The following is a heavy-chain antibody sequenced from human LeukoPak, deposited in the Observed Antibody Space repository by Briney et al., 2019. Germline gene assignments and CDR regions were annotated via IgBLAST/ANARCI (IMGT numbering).Heavy chain of an antibody. CDR3: ARGPSSTWYFFDY. CDR1: GYTLTTHY. J-gene: IGHJ4*02. V-gene: IGHV1-46*01. CDR2: INPNGGNT. Sequence: ASVKLSCKASGYTLTTHYMHWLRQAPGQGLEWMGIINPNGGNTNYEQKFQGRVTMTRDTSTNTVYKELSSLTSEDTAVYYCARGPSSTWYFFDYWGQGTLVTVSS. D-gene: IGHD6-13*01.